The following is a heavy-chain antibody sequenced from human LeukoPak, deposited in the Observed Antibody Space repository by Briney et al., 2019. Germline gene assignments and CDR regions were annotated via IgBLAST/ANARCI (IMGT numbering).Heavy chain of an antibody. D-gene: IGHD3-10*01. Sequence: PSETLSLTCTVSGGSISSYCWSWIRQPPGKGLEWIGYIYYSGSTNYNPSLKSRVPISVDTSKNQFSLKLSSVTAADTAVYYCARGTYGSGSYLPSYYFDYWGQGTLVTVSS. V-gene: IGHV4-59*01. CDR1: GGSISSYC. J-gene: IGHJ4*02. CDR3: ARGTYGSGSYLPSYYFDY. CDR2: IYYSGST.